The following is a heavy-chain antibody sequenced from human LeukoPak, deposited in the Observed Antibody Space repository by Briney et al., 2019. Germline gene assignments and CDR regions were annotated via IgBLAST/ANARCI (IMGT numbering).Heavy chain of an antibody. Sequence: PGGSLRLSCAASGFTFDNHAIHWVRQAPGKGLEWVSVISWNGRNIVYTDSVKGRFTISRDNAKNSLYLQMNSLRPEDTALYFCARDMSPGDYGDYLDAFDVWGQGTMVIVSS. J-gene: IGHJ3*01. V-gene: IGHV3-9*01. CDR2: ISWNGRNI. CDR1: GFTFDNHA. D-gene: IGHD4-17*01. CDR3: ARDMSPGDYGDYLDAFDV.